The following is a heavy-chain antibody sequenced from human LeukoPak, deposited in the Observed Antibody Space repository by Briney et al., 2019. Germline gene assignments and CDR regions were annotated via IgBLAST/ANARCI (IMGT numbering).Heavy chain of an antibody. D-gene: IGHD2/OR15-2a*01. CDR2: IYSGGST. CDR3: ARGEYMYGHDIDY. V-gene: IGHV3-53*05. CDR1: GFTVSSNY. J-gene: IGHJ4*02. Sequence: PGGSLRLSCAASGFTVSSNYMSWVRQAPGKGLEWVSVIYSGGSTYYADSVKGRFTISGDNSKNTLYLQMNSLRYEDTAVYYCARGEYMYGHDIDYWGQGTLVTVSS.